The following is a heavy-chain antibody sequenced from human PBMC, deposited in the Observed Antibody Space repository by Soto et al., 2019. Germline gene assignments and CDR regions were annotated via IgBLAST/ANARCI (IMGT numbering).Heavy chain of an antibody. CDR2: ISYDGSNK. Sequence: GGSLRLSCVASGFTFSSYGMHWVRQAPGKGLEWVAVISYDGSNKYYADSVKGRFTISRDNSKNTLYLQMNSLRAEDTAVYYCAKGPEGYWGQGTLVTVSS. J-gene: IGHJ4*02. CDR1: GFTFSSYG. V-gene: IGHV3-30*18. CDR3: AKGPEGY.